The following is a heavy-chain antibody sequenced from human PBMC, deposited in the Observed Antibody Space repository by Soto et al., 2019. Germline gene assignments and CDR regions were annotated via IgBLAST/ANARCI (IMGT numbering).Heavy chain of an antibody. J-gene: IGHJ6*02. CDR3: AKRYDFWSGRWYGLGV. CDR1: GASINSANW. D-gene: IGHD3-3*01. V-gene: IGHV4-4*02. CDR2: IYHSGST. Sequence: PSETLSLTCSVSGASINSANWWVWVRQPPGKVLEWIAEIYHSGSTTYNPSLKSRATISVEKSKNPFSLIVTSVTAADTAVYYCAKRYDFWSGRWYGLGVWVQGTTVAVSS.